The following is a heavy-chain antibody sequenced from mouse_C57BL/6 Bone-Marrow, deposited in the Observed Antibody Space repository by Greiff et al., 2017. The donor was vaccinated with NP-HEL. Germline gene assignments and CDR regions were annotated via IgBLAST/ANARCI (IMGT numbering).Heavy chain of an antibody. CDR1: GFTFSDYG. CDR3: ARQGYYGSSRYFDV. Sequence: EVQLVESGGGLVQPGGSLKLSCAASGFTFSDYGMAWVRQAPRKGPEWVAFISNLAYSIYYADTVTGRFTISRENAKNTLYLEMSSLRSEDTAMYYCARQGYYGSSRYFDVWGTGTTVTVSS. J-gene: IGHJ1*03. CDR2: ISNLAYSI. V-gene: IGHV5-15*01. D-gene: IGHD1-1*01.